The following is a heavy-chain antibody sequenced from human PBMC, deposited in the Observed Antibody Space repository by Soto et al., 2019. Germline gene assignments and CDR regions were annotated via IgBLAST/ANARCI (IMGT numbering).Heavy chain of an antibody. CDR1: GDSISSNW. D-gene: IGHD3-3*01. V-gene: IGHV4-4*02. J-gene: IGHJ3*02. CDR2: ISHSGST. Sequence: QVQLQESGPGLVKPSGTLSLTCIVSGDSISSNWWSWVRQPPGKGLELIGEISHSGSTTYNPSLKSRVTIAVDKSKNHFSLNLSAVTAADTAMYYCARVFAGRSSPDAFDSWGQGTVVTVSS. CDR3: ARVFAGRSSPDAFDS.